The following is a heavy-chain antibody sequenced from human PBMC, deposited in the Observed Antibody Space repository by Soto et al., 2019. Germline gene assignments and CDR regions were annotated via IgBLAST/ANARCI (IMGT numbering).Heavy chain of an antibody. D-gene: IGHD6-6*01. CDR3: AREGVAARPNWFDP. J-gene: IGHJ5*02. CDR1: GGTFSSYA. CDR2: IIPIFGTA. V-gene: IGHV1-69*01. Sequence: QVQLVQSGAEVKKPGSSVKVSCKASGGTFSSYAISWVRQAPGQGLEWMGGIIPIFGTANYAQKFQGRFTITAVESTSTAYMELGSLRSGYTAGYYCAREGVAARPNWFDPWGQGTLVTVSS.